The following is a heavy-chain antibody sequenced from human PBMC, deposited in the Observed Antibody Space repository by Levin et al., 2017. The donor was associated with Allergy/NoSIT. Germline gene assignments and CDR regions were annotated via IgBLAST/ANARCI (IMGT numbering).Heavy chain of an antibody. CDR3: ARQSIPAGTTSWFDP. D-gene: IGHD1-7*01. CDR2: IYYSGST. CDR1: GGSISSSSYY. V-gene: IGHV4-39*01. J-gene: IGHJ5*02. Sequence: SSETLSLTCTVSGGSISSSSYYWGWIRQPPGKGLEWIGSIYYSGSTYYNPSLKSRVTISVDTSKNQFSLKLSSVTAADTAVYYCARQSIPAGTTSWFDPWGQGTLVTVSS.